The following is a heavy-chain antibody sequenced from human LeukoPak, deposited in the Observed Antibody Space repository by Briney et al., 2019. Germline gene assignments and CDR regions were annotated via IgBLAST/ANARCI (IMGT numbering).Heavy chain of an antibody. J-gene: IGHJ4*02. CDR3: ARGYSSSVGIFNY. Sequence: GGSLRLSCAASGFTFSSYGMSWVRQAPGKGLEWASAISGSGGSTYYADSVKGRFTISRDNAKNSLYLQMNSLRAEDTALYYCARGYSSSVGIFNYWGQGTLVTVSS. V-gene: IGHV3-23*01. CDR1: GFTFSSYG. D-gene: IGHD6-6*01. CDR2: ISGSGGST.